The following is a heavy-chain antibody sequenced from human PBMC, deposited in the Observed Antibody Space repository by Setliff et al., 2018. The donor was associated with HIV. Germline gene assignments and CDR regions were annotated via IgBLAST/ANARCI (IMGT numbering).Heavy chain of an antibody. J-gene: IGHJ4*01. CDR3: ARHEGGAVAGTWDYFDY. V-gene: IGHV4-38-2*01. CDR1: GYSISSGNY. D-gene: IGHD6-19*01. CDR2: IYHTGRT. Sequence: SETLSLTCVVSGYSISSGNYWGWIRQPPGKGLEWIGNIYHTGRTNCNPSLKSRVTMSVDTSRNHFSLKLTSVTAADTALYYCARHEGGAVAGTWDYFDYWGHGTLGTLS.